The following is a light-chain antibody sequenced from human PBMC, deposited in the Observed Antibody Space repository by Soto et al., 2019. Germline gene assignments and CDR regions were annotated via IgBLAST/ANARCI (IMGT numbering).Light chain of an antibody. CDR1: RSDIGGNT. CDR3: ASWDASLNGGL. CDR2: RNN. Sequence: QSVLTQPPSASGTPGQRVTISCSGSRSDIGGNTVNWYQKLPGTAPKLLIYRNNQRPSGVPARFSGAKSGTSASLAISGRQSEDEADYYCASWDASLNGGLFGGGTKVTVL. V-gene: IGLV1-44*01. J-gene: IGLJ3*02.